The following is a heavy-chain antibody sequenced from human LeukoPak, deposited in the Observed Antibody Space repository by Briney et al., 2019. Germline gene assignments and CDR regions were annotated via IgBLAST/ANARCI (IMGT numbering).Heavy chain of an antibody. CDR2: MNPNSGNT. CDR1: GYTFTSYD. V-gene: IGHV1-8*01. Sequence: GASVKVSCKASGYTFTSYDINWVRQATGQGLEWMGWMNPNSGNTGYAQKFQGRVTMTRNTSISTAYMELSSLRSEDTVVYYCARGLKAAAGPPFFVYWGQGTLVTVSS. CDR3: ARGLKAAAGPPFFVY. J-gene: IGHJ4*02. D-gene: IGHD6-13*01.